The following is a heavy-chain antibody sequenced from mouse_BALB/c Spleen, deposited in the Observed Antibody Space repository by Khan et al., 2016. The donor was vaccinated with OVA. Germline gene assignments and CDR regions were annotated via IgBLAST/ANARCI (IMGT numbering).Heavy chain of an antibody. D-gene: IGHD4-1*01. J-gene: IGHJ3*01. CDR3: SSHLTGLFAY. Sequence: EVELVESGGDLVRPGGSLKLSCAASGFTFSAYGMSWVRQSPDKRLEWVATINRDGYYTYYHDSLKERFIISSDNAKNSVYLQMCSLTVEDSAMYYCSSHLTGLFAYWGQGTLVTVSA. CDR2: INRDGYYT. V-gene: IGHV5-6*01. CDR1: GFTFSAYG.